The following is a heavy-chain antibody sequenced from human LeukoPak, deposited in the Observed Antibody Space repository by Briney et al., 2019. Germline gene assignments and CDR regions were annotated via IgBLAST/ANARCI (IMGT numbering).Heavy chain of an antibody. Sequence: GGSLRLSCAASGFTFSNYAMHWVRQAPGKGLEWVAVISYDGHYKYYADSVKGRFTISRDNSRNTLYLQMNSLRGEDTAVYYCTGYTHKGVWGQGTTVTVSS. V-gene: IGHV3-30-3*01. J-gene: IGHJ6*02. CDR3: TGYTHKGV. CDR1: GFTFSNYA. CDR2: ISYDGHYK.